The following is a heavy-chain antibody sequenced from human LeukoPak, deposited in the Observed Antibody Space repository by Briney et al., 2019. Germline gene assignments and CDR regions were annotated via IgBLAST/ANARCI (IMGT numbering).Heavy chain of an antibody. CDR1: GFTVSSNY. Sequence: GGSLRLSCAASGFTVSSNYMSWVRQAPGKGLEWVSVIYSGGSTYYADSVKGRFTISRDNSKNTLYLQMNSLRAEDTAVYYCARDQGYCTSTSCYSVGGYFDYWGQGALVTVSS. CDR3: ARDQGYCTSTSCYSVGGYFDY. J-gene: IGHJ4*02. D-gene: IGHD2-2*01. CDR2: IYSGGST. V-gene: IGHV3-66*01.